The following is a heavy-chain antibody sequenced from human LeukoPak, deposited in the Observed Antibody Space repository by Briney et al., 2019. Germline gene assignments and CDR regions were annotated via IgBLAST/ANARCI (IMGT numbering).Heavy chain of an antibody. Sequence: ASVKVSCKASGYTFTGYYMHWVRQAPGQGLEWMGWINPSSGDTDYAQKFQGRVTMTRDTSICTAYMELGRLRSDDTALYYCAVRGSGSYRDYWGQGTLVTVSS. J-gene: IGHJ4*02. D-gene: IGHD3-10*01. V-gene: IGHV1-2*02. CDR2: INPSSGDT. CDR3: AVRGSGSYRDY. CDR1: GYTFTGYY.